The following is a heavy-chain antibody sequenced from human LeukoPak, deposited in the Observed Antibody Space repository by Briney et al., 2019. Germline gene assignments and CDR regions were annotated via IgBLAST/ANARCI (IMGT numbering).Heavy chain of an antibody. CDR1: GFTFSSYS. CDR2: ISSSSII. CDR3: ARGGDNGYYYYYYMDV. Sequence: GGSLRLSCAASGFTFSSYSMNWVRQAPGKGLEWVSYISSSSIIYYADSVKGRFTISRDNAKNSLYLQVNSLRAEDTAVYYCARGGDNGYYYYYYMDVWGKGTTVTVSS. D-gene: IGHD4-23*01. V-gene: IGHV3-48*01. J-gene: IGHJ6*03.